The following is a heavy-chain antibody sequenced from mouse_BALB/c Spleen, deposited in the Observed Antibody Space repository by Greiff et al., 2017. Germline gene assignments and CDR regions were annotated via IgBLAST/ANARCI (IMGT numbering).Heavy chain of an antibody. CDR3: ARWGNWAWDY. CDR1: GYAFSSSW. V-gene: IGHV1-82*01. Sequence: QVQLQQSGPELVKPGASVKISCKASGYAFSSSWMNWVKQRPGQGLEWIGRIYPGDGDTNYNGKFKGKATLTADKSSSTAYMQLSSLTSVDSAVYFCARWGNWAWDYWGQGTSVTVSS. D-gene: IGHD4-1*01. CDR2: IYPGDGDT. J-gene: IGHJ4*01.